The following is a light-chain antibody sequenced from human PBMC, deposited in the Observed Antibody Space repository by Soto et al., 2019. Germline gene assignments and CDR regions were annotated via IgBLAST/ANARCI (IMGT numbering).Light chain of an antibody. CDR1: QSLNNW. CDR2: DAS. CDR3: QQSNSFPFT. Sequence: DIQMTQSPSTLSASVGDRVTITCRASQSLNNWLAWYQQKPGKAPKLLIFDASSLPSGVPSRFSGSGSGTEFTLTISSLQPDDFATYYCQQSNSFPFTFGGGTKVEIK. V-gene: IGKV1-5*01. J-gene: IGKJ4*01.